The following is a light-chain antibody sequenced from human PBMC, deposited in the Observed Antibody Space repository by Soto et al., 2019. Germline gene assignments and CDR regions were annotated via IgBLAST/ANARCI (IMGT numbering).Light chain of an antibody. CDR1: SSDVGGYNY. Sequence: QSALTKPRSVSGSPGQSVTISCTGPSSDVGGYNYVSWYQQHPGKAPKLMIYDVSKRPSGVPDRFSGSKSGNTASLTISGLQAEDEADYYCCSYAGSYTYVFGTGTKLTVL. J-gene: IGLJ1*01. V-gene: IGLV2-11*01. CDR2: DVS. CDR3: CSYAGSYTYV.